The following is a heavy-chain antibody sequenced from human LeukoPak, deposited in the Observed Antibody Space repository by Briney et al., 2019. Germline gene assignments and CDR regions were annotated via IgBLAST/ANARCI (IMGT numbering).Heavy chain of an antibody. CDR3: TRGVTGDY. Sequence: PGGSLRLSCAASGFTFSTYWMSWVRQAPGKGLEWVANIKQDGSAKNYVDSVKGRFIISRDSAKDSLYLQMNSLRAEDTAVYYCTRGVTGDYWGQGILVIVSS. D-gene: IGHD2-21*02. J-gene: IGHJ4*02. CDR2: IKQDGSAK. CDR1: GFTFSTYW. V-gene: IGHV3-7*04.